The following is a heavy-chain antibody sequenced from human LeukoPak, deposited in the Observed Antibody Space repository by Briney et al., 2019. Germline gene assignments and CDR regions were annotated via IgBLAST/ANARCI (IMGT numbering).Heavy chain of an antibody. V-gene: IGHV1-2*02. CDR1: GYTFTNYA. CDR3: ARVLWGASNLYDY. D-gene: IGHD4-11*01. CDR2: INPNSGGT. J-gene: IGHJ4*02. Sequence: ASVKVSCKASGYTFTNYAMNWVRQAPGQGLEWMGWINPNSGGTNYAQKFQGRVTMTRDTSISTAYMELSRLRSDDTAVYYCARVLWGASNLYDYWGQGTLVTVSS.